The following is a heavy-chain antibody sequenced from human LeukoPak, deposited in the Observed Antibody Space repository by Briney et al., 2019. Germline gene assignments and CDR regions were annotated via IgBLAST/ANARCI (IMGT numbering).Heavy chain of an antibody. D-gene: IGHD1-7*01. CDR3: ARGLRNWNSYFDF. CDR1: GYTFTDYY. Sequence: ASVQVSCKASGYTFTDYYIHWVRQAPGQGLEWVAWINPNNGGPNYAQRFQGRVTVTRDTSISTVYMELSGLRSDDTAVYYCARGLRNWNSYFDFWGQGTLVTVSS. V-gene: IGHV1-2*02. J-gene: IGHJ4*02. CDR2: INPNNGGP.